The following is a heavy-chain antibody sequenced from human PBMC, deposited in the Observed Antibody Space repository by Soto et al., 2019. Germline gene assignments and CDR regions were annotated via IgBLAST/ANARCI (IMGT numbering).Heavy chain of an antibody. D-gene: IGHD3-10*01. CDR1: GYSFTSYW. V-gene: IGHV5-10-1*01. CDR2: IDPSDSYT. J-gene: IGHJ6*02. Sequence: EVQLVQSGAEVKKPGESLRISCKGSGYSFTSYWISWVRQMPGKGLEWMGRIDPSDSYTNYSPSFQGHVTISADKSIGTADQQWGSLKASDTAMDYCARHKTAYYGSVSYYRPFDGMDVWGQGTTVTVSS. CDR3: ARHKTAYYGSVSYYRPFDGMDV.